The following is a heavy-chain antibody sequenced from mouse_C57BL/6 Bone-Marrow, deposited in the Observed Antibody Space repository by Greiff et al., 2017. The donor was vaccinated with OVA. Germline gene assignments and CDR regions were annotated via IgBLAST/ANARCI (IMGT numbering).Heavy chain of an antibody. CDR1: GYTFTDYN. V-gene: IGHV1-22*01. Sequence: VQLQQSGPELVKPGASVKMSCKASGYTFTDYNMHWVKQSHGKSLEWIGYINPNNGGTSYNKKFKGKATLTVNKSSSTAYMELRSLTSEDSAVYYCASGDYYGSSHWYFDVWGTGTTVTVSS. CDR3: ASGDYYGSSHWYFDV. CDR2: INPNNGGT. J-gene: IGHJ1*03. D-gene: IGHD1-1*01.